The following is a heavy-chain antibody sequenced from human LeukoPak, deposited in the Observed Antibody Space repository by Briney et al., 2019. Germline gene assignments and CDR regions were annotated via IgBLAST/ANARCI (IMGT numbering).Heavy chain of an antibody. Sequence: PGGSLRLSCAASGFTFKSYGMSWVRQVPGKGLEWVSAISGSGGSTYYAGSVKGRYTISRENSKNTLYLQVNSLRAEDTAVYYCAKEYDSFDYWGQGTLVTVSS. CDR1: GFTFKSYG. V-gene: IGHV3-23*01. J-gene: IGHJ4*02. CDR3: AKEYDSFDY. CDR2: ISGSGGST. D-gene: IGHD2-21*02.